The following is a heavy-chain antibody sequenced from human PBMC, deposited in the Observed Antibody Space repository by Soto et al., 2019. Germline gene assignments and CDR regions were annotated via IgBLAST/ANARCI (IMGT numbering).Heavy chain of an antibody. D-gene: IGHD5-12*01. CDR3: ARGRVATAGYYYYGMDV. V-gene: IGHV4-34*01. J-gene: IGHJ6*02. CDR2: INHSGST. Sequence: SETLSLTCAVYGGSFSGYYWSWIRQPPGKGLEWIGEINHSGSTNYNPSLKSRVTISVDTSKNQFSLKLSSVTAADTAVYYCARGRVATAGYYYYGMDVWGQGTTVTV. CDR1: GGSFSGYY.